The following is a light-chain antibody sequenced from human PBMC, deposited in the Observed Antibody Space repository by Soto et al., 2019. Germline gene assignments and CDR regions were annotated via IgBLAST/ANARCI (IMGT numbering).Light chain of an antibody. CDR1: QTISSW. J-gene: IGKJ5*01. CDR2: KAS. V-gene: IGKV1-5*03. Sequence: DVKITQSPSTLSASVGDRVTITCRASQTISSWLAWYQQKPGKAPKLLIYKASTLKSGVPSRFSGSGSGTAITLPIRSLQPDDFAAYYCQQYYSYPLITFGQGTRLEIK. CDR3: QQYYSYPLIT.